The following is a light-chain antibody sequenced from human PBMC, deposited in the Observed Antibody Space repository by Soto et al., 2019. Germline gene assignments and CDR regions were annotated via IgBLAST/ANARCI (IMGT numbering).Light chain of an antibody. Sequence: SYELTQPLSVSVALGQTALITCGGNDIGSKNVHWYQQKPGQAPVLVLYRDRNRPSGIPERVSGSNSGNTATLTISRAQVGAEADYYCQVWDSSTVVFGGGTKLTVL. V-gene: IGLV3-9*01. J-gene: IGLJ2*01. CDR3: QVWDSSTVV. CDR1: DIGSKN. CDR2: RDR.